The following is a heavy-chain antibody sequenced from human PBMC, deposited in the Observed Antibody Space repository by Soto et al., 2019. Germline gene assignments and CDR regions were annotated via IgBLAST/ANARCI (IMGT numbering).Heavy chain of an antibody. CDR2: TYYRSQFYH. J-gene: IGHJ4*02. V-gene: IGHV6-1*01. CDR3: ASNPWNLVPSSDF. CDR1: GDSVSSSSGA. D-gene: IGHD1-1*01. Sequence: PSQTLSLTCVVSGDSVSSSSGAWIWIRQSPSRGLEWLGRTYYRSQFYHDYAISVRGRISINPDTTRNQFSLQLNSVTPEDMAVYYCASNPWNLVPSSDFWGRGTLVTVSS.